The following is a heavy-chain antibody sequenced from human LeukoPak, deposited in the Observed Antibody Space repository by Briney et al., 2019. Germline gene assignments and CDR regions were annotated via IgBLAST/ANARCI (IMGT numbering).Heavy chain of an antibody. V-gene: IGHV4-39*07. CDR2: IYYSGST. CDR1: GGSISSSSYY. Sequence: SETLSLTCTVSGGSISSSSYYWGWIRQPPGKGLEWIGSIYYSGSTYYNPSLKSRVTISVDTSKNQFSLKLSSVTAADTAVYYCARDIRFLEWFEAFDIWGQGTMVTVSS. D-gene: IGHD3-3*01. CDR3: ARDIRFLEWFEAFDI. J-gene: IGHJ3*02.